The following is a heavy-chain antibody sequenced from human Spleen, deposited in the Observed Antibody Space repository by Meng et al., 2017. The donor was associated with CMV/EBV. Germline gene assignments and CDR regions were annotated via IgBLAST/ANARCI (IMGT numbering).Heavy chain of an antibody. CDR3: AKGYCSATSCGLNWFDT. CDR2: INGVGHHT. D-gene: IGHD2-2*01. Sequence: FTFSSFAMSWVRQAPGKGLEWVSSINGVGHHTNYAASVEGRFTVSRDNGKNTFYLQMNTLRGDDTARYYCAKGYCSATSCGLNWFDTWGQGTLVTVSS. CDR1: FTFSSFA. V-gene: IGHV3-23*01. J-gene: IGHJ5*02.